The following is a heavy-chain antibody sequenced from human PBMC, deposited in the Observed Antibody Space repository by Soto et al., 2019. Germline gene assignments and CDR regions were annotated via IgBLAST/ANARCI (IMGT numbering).Heavy chain of an antibody. Sequence: SVKVSCKASGGTFSSYAISWVRQAPGQGLEWMGGIIPIFGTANYAQKFQGRVTITADESTSTAYMELSSLRSEDTAVYYCATPPTHPPRSHSSSWSSGLYYFDYWGQGTLVTVSS. J-gene: IGHJ4*02. CDR3: ATPPTHPPRSHSSSWSSGLYYFDY. CDR2: IIPIFGTA. D-gene: IGHD6-13*01. CDR1: GGTFSSYA. V-gene: IGHV1-69*13.